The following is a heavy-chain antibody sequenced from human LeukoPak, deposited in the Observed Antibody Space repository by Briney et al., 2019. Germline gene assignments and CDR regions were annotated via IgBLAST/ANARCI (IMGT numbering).Heavy chain of an antibody. D-gene: IGHD2-2*01. CDR1: GFTFTSDG. CDR3: ARGKGGDSVVVPAAIPNWFDP. V-gene: IGHV1-18*01. J-gene: IGHJ5*02. Sequence: GASVKVSCKASGFTFTSDGISWVRQAPGQGLEWLGWISAYNGNTNYAQKLQGRVTMTTDTSTSTAYMELRSLRSDDTAVYYCARGKGGDSVVVPAAIPNWFDPWGQGTLVTVSS. CDR2: ISAYNGNT.